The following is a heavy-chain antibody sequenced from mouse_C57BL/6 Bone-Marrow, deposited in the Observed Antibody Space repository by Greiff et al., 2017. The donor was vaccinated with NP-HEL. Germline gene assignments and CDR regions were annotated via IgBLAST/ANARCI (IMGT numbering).Heavy chain of an antibody. Sequence: QVQLQQSGAELARPGASVKMSCKASGYTFTSYTMHWVKQRPGQGLEWIGYINPSSGYTKYNQKFKDKATLTADKSSSTAYMQLSSLTSEDSAVYYCARSRQLRHRDYWGQGTTLTVSS. CDR2: INPSSGYT. J-gene: IGHJ2*01. CDR3: ARSRQLRHRDY. V-gene: IGHV1-4*01. D-gene: IGHD3-2*02. CDR1: GYTFTSYT.